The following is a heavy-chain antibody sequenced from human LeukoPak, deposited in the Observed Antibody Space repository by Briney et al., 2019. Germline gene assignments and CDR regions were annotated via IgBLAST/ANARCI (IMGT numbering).Heavy chain of an antibody. J-gene: IGHJ4*02. CDR1: GYTFTDYY. V-gene: IGHV1-69-2*01. CDR3: ATGRYQLLIEDY. Sequence: ASVKVSCKVSGYTFTDYYMHRVQQAPGKGLEWMGLVDPEDGETIYAEKFQGRVTITADTSTDTAYMELSSLRSEDTAVYYCATGRYQLLIEDYWGQGTLVTVSS. CDR2: VDPEDGET. D-gene: IGHD2-2*01.